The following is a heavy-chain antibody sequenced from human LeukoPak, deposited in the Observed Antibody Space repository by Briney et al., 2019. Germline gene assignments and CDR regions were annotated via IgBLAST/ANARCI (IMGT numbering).Heavy chain of an antibody. V-gene: IGHV4-4*07. CDR2: IYTSGST. CDR1: GGSISSYY. D-gene: IGHD1-26*01. Sequence: SETLSLTCTVSGGSISSYYWSWIRQPAGKGLEWIGRIYTSGSTNYNPSLKSRVTMSVGTSKNQFSLKLSSVTAADTAVYYCARSEVGATRNYYYYYMDVWGKGTTVTVSS. J-gene: IGHJ6*03. CDR3: ARSEVGATRNYYYYYMDV.